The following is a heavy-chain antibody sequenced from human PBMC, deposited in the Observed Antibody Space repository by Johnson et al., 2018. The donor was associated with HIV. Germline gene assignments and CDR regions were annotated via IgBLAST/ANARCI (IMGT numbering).Heavy chain of an antibody. CDR3: ARYNGVDSSSSGQTDI. CDR2: INWNGGST. V-gene: IGHV3-20*04. Sequence: VQLAESGGGLVQPGRSLRLSCAASGFTFDDYAMHWVRQAPGKGLEWVSGINWNGGSTGYADSVKGRFTISRDNDKNSLYLQMNSLRAEDTALYYCARYNGVDSSSSGQTDIWGQGTMVTVSS. J-gene: IGHJ3*02. CDR1: GFTFDDYA. D-gene: IGHD2-8*01.